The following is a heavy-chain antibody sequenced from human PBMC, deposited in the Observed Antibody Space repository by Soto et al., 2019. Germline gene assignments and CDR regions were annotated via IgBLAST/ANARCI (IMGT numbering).Heavy chain of an antibody. CDR3: ARDGPPTTTGVGPSYTMDV. CDR1: GYTFTSYQ. J-gene: IGHJ6*02. D-gene: IGHD3-3*01. CDR2: INPSGGRI. V-gene: IGHV1-46*01. Sequence: MQLVQSGAEVKMPGASVKVSCKASGYTFTSYQMHWVRQAPGQGLEWMGIINPSGGRITYAPRFQGRVMMTRDTSTNTVYMELRSLRSEDTAVYYCARDGPPTTTGVGPSYTMDVLGQGTTVTVS.